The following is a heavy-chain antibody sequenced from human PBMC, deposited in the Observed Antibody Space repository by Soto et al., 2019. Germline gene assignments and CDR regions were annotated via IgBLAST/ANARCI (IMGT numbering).Heavy chain of an antibody. V-gene: IGHV3-74*01. CDR1: GFTSSSYW. J-gene: IGHJ3*02. CDR2: ISNDGSST. Sequence: EVQLVESGGGLVQPGGSLRLSCAASGFTSSSYWIHWVRQAPGKGLVWVSRISNDGSSTNYADSVKGRFTISRDNAKNTVYLQIDSLRAEGTAVYYCARDTYYYDSSDHFSADAFDIWGQGTMVTVSS. CDR3: ARDTYYYDSSDHFSADAFDI. D-gene: IGHD3-22*01.